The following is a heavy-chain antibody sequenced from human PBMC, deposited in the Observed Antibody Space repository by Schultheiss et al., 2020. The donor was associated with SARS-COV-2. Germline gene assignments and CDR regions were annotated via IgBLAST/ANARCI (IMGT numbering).Heavy chain of an antibody. CDR2: IHYSGST. CDR1: GGSISSYY. V-gene: IGHV4-59*01. CDR3: AREYARWFDP. J-gene: IGHJ5*02. D-gene: IGHD2-2*01. Sequence: SETLSLTCTVSGGSISSYYWSWIRQPPGKGLEWIGYIHYSGSTNYNPSLKSRVTISVDTSKNQFSLKLSSVTAADTAVYYCAREYARWFDPWGQGTLVTVSS.